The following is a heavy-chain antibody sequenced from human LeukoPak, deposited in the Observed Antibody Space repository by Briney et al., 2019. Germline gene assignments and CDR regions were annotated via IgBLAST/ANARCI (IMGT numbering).Heavy chain of an antibody. J-gene: IGHJ2*01. CDR2: VYHSGSA. CDR3: ARRADWGHWVFDL. CDR1: GGAINGRNYY. D-gene: IGHD3-16*01. Sequence: PSETLSLTCTVSGGAINGRNYYWGWIRQPPGRGLEWIGSVYHSGSAYDNPSLKSRVNISADTSKNEISLKLSSVTAADTAIYYCARRADWGHWVFDLWGRGTLVSVSA. V-gene: IGHV4-39*01.